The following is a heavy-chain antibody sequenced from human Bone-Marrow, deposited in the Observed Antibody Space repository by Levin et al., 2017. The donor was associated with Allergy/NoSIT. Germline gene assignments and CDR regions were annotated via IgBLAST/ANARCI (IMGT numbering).Heavy chain of an antibody. D-gene: IGHD5-24*01. CDR3: ARDEIGYKFPHQYYYGLDV. V-gene: IGHV4-61*01. CDR1: GGSVGSGSYY. J-gene: IGHJ6*02. Sequence: SQTLSLTCTVSGGSVGSGSYYWNWIRQFPGKELQWIGYINYSGCTIYNPSLNSRVNISFDTSKSQFFLRLSSVTAADTAVYYCARDEIGYKFPHQYYYGLDVWGQGTTVTVSS. CDR2: INYSGCT.